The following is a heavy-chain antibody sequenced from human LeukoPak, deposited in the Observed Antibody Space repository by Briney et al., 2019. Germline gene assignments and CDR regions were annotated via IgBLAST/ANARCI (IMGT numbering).Heavy chain of an antibody. J-gene: IGHJ4*02. D-gene: IGHD3-10*01. Sequence: KSGGSLRLSCAASGFTFSSYSMNWVRQAPGKGLEWVSSISSSSSYIYYADSVKGRFTISRDNAKNSLYLQMNSLRAEDTAVYYCARGVGGPYYFDYWGQGTLVTDSS. CDR1: GFTFSSYS. V-gene: IGHV3-21*01. CDR3: ARGVGGPYYFDY. CDR2: ISSSSSYI.